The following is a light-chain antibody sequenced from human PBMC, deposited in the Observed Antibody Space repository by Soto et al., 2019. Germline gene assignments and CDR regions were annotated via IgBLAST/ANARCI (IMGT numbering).Light chain of an antibody. J-gene: IGKJ4*01. Sequence: DIQMTPSPSSLSASVGDRVTITCRASQSISSFLNWYQQKPGKAPKLLIYAASILQSGVPSRFSGSGSGTDFTLTISSLQPEDFATYYCQQSYSNLLTFGGGTKLEIK. CDR3: QQSYSNLLT. V-gene: IGKV1-39*01. CDR2: AAS. CDR1: QSISSF.